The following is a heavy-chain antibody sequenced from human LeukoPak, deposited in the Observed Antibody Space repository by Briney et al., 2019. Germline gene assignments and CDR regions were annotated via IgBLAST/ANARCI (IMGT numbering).Heavy chain of an antibody. CDR3: ARGSYFGDNYYKGTDH. Sequence: SETLSLTCTVSGDSIRRAGYYWTWIRLRPGKGLEWIGYIHNNGNTYYNPSLGSRVTMSLDMSQNQFSLNLISLTADDTAVYFCARGSYFGDNYYKGTDHWGRGTLVIVSS. D-gene: IGHD3-10*01. J-gene: IGHJ4*02. CDR2: IHNNGNT. V-gene: IGHV4-31*03. CDR1: GDSIRRAGYY.